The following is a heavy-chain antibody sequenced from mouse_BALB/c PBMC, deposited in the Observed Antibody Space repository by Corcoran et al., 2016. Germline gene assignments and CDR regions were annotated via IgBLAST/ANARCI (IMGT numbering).Heavy chain of an antibody. CDR1: GFSLSTSGMG. Sequence: QVTLKESGPGILQPSQTLSLTCSFSGFSLSTSGMGVSWIRQPSGKGLEWLAHIYWDDDKRYNPSLKSRLTISKDTSRNQVFLKITSVDTADTATYYCARRANFYYYAMDYWGQGTSVTVSS. V-gene: IGHV8-12*01. D-gene: IGHD4-1*01. J-gene: IGHJ4*01. CDR3: ARRANFYYYAMDY. CDR2: IYWDDDK.